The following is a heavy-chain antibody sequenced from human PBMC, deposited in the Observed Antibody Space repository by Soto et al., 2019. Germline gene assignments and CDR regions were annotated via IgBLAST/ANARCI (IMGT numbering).Heavy chain of an antibody. D-gene: IGHD5-18*01. CDR3: ATYSETYLNWLDH. CDR2: VFASGTT. CDR1: GASIKSYY. J-gene: IGHJ5*02. Sequence: PSETLSLTCTVSGASIKSYYWAWIRQPAGKGLEWIGRVFASGTTNYNPSLRNRITMSVDTSRNQFSLEMRSMTAADTAMYYCATYSETYLNWLDHWDQGILVTVSS. V-gene: IGHV4-4*07.